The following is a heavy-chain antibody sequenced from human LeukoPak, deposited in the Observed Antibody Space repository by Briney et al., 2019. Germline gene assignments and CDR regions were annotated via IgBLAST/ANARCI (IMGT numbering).Heavy chain of an antibody. J-gene: IGHJ4*02. CDR2: ISGNGGRT. V-gene: IGHV3-23*01. CDR1: GFTFSSYA. D-gene: IGHD6-19*01. Sequence: HPGGSLRLSCAVSGFTFSSYAMSWVRQAPGKGLEWVSGISGNGGRTYYADSVKGRFTISRDNSKNTLYLQMNSLRAEDTAVYYCAKEQIAVAGHYFDNWGQGTLVTVSS. CDR3: AKEQIAVAGHYFDN.